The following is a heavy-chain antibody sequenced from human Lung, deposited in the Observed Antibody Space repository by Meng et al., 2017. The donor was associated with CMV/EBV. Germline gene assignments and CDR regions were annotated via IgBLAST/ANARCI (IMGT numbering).Heavy chain of an antibody. CDR1: GYTFPRHW. V-gene: IGHV1-46*01. CDR3: ARDNSDSTSSWWFDP. J-gene: IGHJ5*02. CDR2: INPSGDNT. D-gene: IGHD2/OR15-2a*01. Sequence: ASVXVSXKASGYTFPRHWMHWVRQAPGQGPEWMAVINPSGDNTLYAQRFQGRLTLTRDTSTNTVYMDLGSLTSEDSAVYFCARDNSDSTSSWWFDPWVLGTLVTVSS.